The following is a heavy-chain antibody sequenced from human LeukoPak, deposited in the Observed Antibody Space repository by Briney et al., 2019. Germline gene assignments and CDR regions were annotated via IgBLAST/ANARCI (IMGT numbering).Heavy chain of an antibody. J-gene: IGHJ4*02. Sequence: PGGSLRLSCAASGFTFSSYAMHWVRQAPGKGLEWVAVISYDGSNKYYADSVKGRFTISRDNSKNTLYLQMNSLRAEDTAVYYCARERTSNGYSSSWSDGGFDYWGQGTLVTVSS. CDR1: GFTFSSYA. CDR2: ISYDGSNK. CDR3: ARERTSNGYSSSWSDGGFDY. V-gene: IGHV3-30-3*01. D-gene: IGHD6-13*01.